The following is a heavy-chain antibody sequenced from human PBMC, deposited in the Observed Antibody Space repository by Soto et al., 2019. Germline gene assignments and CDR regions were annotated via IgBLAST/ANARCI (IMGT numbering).Heavy chain of an antibody. Sequence: XESLRLTCAASGFTFSSYGKHGVRQAPGKGLEWVAVIWYDGSNKYYADSVKGRFTISRDNSKNTLYLQMNSLRGEDTAVYYCAQGRGSGWAWYFDNWGQGTLVTVSS. J-gene: IGHJ4*02. D-gene: IGHD6-19*01. CDR3: AQGRGSGWAWYFDN. V-gene: IGHV3-33*06. CDR1: GFTFSSYG. CDR2: IWYDGSNK.